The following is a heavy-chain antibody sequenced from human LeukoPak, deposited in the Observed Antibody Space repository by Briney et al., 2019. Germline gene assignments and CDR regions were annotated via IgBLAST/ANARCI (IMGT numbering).Heavy chain of an antibody. V-gene: IGHV3-7*04. CDR3: ARASYSSNWYWFDP. CDR1: RFTFSSYW. CDR2: IKEDGSEK. J-gene: IGHJ5*02. Sequence: GGSLRLSCAASRFTFSSYWMTWVRQAPGKGLEWVANIKEDGSEKYYVDSVKGRFTISRDNANNSLYLQMNSLRAEDTAVYYCARASYSSNWYWFDPWGQGTLVTVSS. D-gene: IGHD6-13*01.